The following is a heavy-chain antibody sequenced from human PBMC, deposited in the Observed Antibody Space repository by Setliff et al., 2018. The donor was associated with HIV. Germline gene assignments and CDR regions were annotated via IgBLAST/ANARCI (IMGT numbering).Heavy chain of an antibody. D-gene: IGHD6-19*01. CDR1: GFTFSSNA. CDR3: AKGPYRQWRGTDSFDI. V-gene: IGHV3-23*01. Sequence: GGSLRLSCEASGFTFSSNAMSWVRQAPGKGLEWVSSLSDSGDRTYYVDSVKGRSTISRDNSKNTLYLQMNSLRAEDAAVYHCAKGPYRQWRGTDSFDIWGQGTTVTVSS. J-gene: IGHJ3*02. CDR2: LSDSGDRT.